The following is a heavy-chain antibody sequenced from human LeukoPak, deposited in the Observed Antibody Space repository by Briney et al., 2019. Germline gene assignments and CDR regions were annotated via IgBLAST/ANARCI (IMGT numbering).Heavy chain of an antibody. CDR2: ISGSGGST. CDR3: ANRGFSPWFREPTGDYYYGMDV. J-gene: IGHJ6*02. V-gene: IGHV3-23*01. CDR1: GFTFSSYA. D-gene: IGHD3-10*01. Sequence: PGGSLRLSCAASGFTFSSYAMSWVRQAPGKGLEWVSAISGSGGSTYYADSVKGRFTISRDNSKNTLYLQMNSLRAEDTAVYYCANRGFSPWFREPTGDYYYGMDVWGQGTTVTVSS.